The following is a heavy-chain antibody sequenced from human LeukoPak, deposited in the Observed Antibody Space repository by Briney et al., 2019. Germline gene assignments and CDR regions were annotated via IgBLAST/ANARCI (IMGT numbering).Heavy chain of an antibody. CDR3: ARYLAAPYDAFDI. CDR2: INSNSGGV. J-gene: IGHJ3*02. Sequence: GASVKVSCKASGYTFTGYYMHWVRQAPGHGIEWMGWINSNSGGVHYAQSFQGRVTMTRDTSISTAYMDLTRLRYDDTAVYFCARYLAAPYDAFDIWGQGTMVTVSS. V-gene: IGHV1-2*02. D-gene: IGHD2-15*01. CDR1: GYTFTGYY.